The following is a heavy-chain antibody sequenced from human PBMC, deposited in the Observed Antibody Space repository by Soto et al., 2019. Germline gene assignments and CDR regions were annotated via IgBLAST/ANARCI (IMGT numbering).Heavy chain of an antibody. CDR3: ASCEVRTGHATLFHY. V-gene: IGHV3-30*03. CDR2: ISHDGKDK. J-gene: IGHJ4*02. CDR1: GFAFSYYG. Sequence: QMQLVESGGGVVQPGRSLRVSCATSGFAFSYYGIHWVRQAPGKGLEWVADISHDGKDKWYADSVKGRFTISRDNSENTLFLQMDGLSCEDSAVSFCASCEVRTGHATLFHYWRQGTLVTVSS. D-gene: IGHD3-9*01.